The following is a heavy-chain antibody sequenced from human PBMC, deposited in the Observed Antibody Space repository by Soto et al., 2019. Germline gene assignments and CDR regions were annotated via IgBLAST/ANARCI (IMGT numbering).Heavy chain of an antibody. Sequence: QVQLVQSGAEVKKPGSSVKVSCKTSGGTFSTYSIVWVRQAPGEGLEWMGGNIPIFGTANYAQKFKDRVTITADKSTNTAFMELSSMKSEDTAMYYCASTSGNNYGVGTNYYFDYWGQGTLVTVSS. CDR1: GGTFSTYS. CDR2: NIPIFGTA. CDR3: ASTSGNNYGVGTNYYFDY. V-gene: IGHV1-69*06. D-gene: IGHD5-18*01. J-gene: IGHJ4*02.